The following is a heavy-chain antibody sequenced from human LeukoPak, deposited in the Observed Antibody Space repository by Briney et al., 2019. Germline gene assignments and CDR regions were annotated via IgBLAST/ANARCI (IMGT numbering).Heavy chain of an antibody. J-gene: IGHJ4*02. CDR3: ARDMSSDSYGYTRGILDN. Sequence: PGGSLRLSCAASGFTFRTYEMNWVRQAPGKGLEWVSYISSSGGTTYYADSVKGRFTIPRDNAKNSLDLQMNSLRAEDTAIYYCARDMSSDSYGYTRGILDNWGQGTLVTVSS. CDR1: GFTFRTYE. CDR2: ISSSGGTT. D-gene: IGHD5-18*01. V-gene: IGHV3-48*03.